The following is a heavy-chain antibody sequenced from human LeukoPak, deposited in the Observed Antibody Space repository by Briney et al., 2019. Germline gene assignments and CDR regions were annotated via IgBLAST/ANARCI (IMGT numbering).Heavy chain of an antibody. Sequence: PSETLSLTCAVYGGSFSGYYWSWIRQPPGKGLEWIGEINHSGSTNYNPSLKSRVTISVDTSKNQFSLKLSSVTAADTAVYYCARDPDDNSGHFPFDIWGQGTMVTVSS. CDR3: ARDPDDNSGHFPFDI. CDR1: GGSFSGYY. J-gene: IGHJ3*02. D-gene: IGHD3-22*01. CDR2: INHSGST. V-gene: IGHV4-34*01.